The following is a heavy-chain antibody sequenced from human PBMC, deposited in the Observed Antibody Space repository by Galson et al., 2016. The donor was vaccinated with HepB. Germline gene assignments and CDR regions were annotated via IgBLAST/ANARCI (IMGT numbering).Heavy chain of an antibody. V-gene: IGHV4-4*02. J-gene: IGHJ4*02. Sequence: SETLSLTCDVSGGSISSNSWWGWVRQSPEKGFEWIGEIYETGTANYNPSFTSRATISVDTSKNQISLRLDSVTAADTAVYYCTRGNLGTSATMAFDYWGQGTLVTVSS. CDR3: TRGNLGTSATMAFDY. D-gene: IGHD4/OR15-4a*01. CDR1: GGSISSNSW. CDR2: IYETGTA.